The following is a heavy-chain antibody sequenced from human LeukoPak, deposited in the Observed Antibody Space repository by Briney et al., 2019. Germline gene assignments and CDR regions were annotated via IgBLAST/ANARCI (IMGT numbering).Heavy chain of an antibody. Sequence: GGSLRLSCGTSGFTFSNEMNWVRQAPGKGLEWVSYISSSGSTIYYADSVKGRFTISRDNAKNSLYLQMNSLRAEDTAVYYCARDLAPNYDFWSGYTYYFDYWGQGTLVTVSS. CDR2: ISSSGSTI. CDR3: ARDLAPNYDFWSGYTYYFDY. D-gene: IGHD3-3*01. V-gene: IGHV3-48*03. J-gene: IGHJ4*02. CDR1: GFTFSNE.